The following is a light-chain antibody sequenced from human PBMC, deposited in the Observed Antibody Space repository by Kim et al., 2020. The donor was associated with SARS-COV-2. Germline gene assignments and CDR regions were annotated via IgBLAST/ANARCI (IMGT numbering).Light chain of an antibody. CDR3: QQRSNWPLT. Sequence: SLSPGESATLSCRASQSIGSQLGWYQQNPGQSPRLLIFDTSNRAAGIPARFSGSGSETDFTLTISSLEPEDFAVYYCQQRSNWPLTFGGGTKVEI. V-gene: IGKV3-11*01. CDR1: QSIGSQ. J-gene: IGKJ4*01. CDR2: DTS.